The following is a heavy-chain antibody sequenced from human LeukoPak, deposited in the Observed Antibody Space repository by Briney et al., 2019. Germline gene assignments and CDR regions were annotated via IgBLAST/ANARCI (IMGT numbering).Heavy chain of an antibody. V-gene: IGHV4-39*07. J-gene: IGHJ6*02. CDR3: AREGCSSTSCSGMDV. CDR2: ISYSGSS. D-gene: IGHD2-2*01. Sequence: PSETLSLTCTVSGGSISSSRYYWGWIRQPPGKGLEWIASISYSGSSYYNPSLKSRVTISVDTSKNQFSLKLSSVTAADTAVYYCAREGCSSTSCSGMDVWGQGTTVTVSS. CDR1: GGSISSSRYY.